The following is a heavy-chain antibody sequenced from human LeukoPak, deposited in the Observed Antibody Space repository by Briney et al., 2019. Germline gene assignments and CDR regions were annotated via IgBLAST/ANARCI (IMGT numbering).Heavy chain of an antibody. J-gene: IGHJ4*02. V-gene: IGHV3-7*01. Sequence: GGSLRLSCAASGFTFSNYWMSWVRQAPGKGLEWVANINQGGSEKFYVDSVKGRFTISRDNAKNSLYLRMNSLRAEDTAVYYCARDAFASGSYNPFDNWGQGTLVTVSS. CDR3: ARDAFASGSYNPFDN. CDR2: INQGGSEK. CDR1: GFTFSNYW. D-gene: IGHD3-10*01.